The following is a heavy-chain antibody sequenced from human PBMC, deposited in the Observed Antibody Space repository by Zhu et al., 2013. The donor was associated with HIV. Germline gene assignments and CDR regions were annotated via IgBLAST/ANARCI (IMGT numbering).Heavy chain of an antibody. CDR3: VRGSNYFDF. Sequence: VQLVESGGGLVQPGGSLRLSCAASGFTFSSNWMTWVRQTPGKGLEWVANINRDESEKNFVDSVKGRFSISRDNAKTSLYLYMHDLRAEDTGLYYCVRGSNYFDFWGQGALVTVSS. CDR1: GFTFSSNW. CDR2: INRDESEK. J-gene: IGHJ4*02. V-gene: IGHV3-7*04.